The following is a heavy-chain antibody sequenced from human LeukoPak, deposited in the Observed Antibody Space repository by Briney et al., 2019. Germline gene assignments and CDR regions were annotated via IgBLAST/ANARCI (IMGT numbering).Heavy chain of an antibody. CDR1: GGSFSGYY. D-gene: IGHD5-18*01. CDR3: ARAHEGDQLARYSYGSDYYYYYGMDV. V-gene: IGHV4-34*01. J-gene: IGHJ6*02. CDR2: INHSGST. Sequence: SETLSLTCAVYGGSFSGYYWSWIRQPPGKGLEWIGEINHSGSTNYNPSLKSRVTISVDTSKNQFSLKLSSVTAADTAVYYCARAHEGDQLARYSYGSDYYYYYGMDVWGQGTTVTVSS.